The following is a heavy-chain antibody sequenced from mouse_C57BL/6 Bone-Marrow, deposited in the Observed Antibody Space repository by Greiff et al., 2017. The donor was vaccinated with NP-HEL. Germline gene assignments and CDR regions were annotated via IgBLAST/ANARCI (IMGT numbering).Heavy chain of an antibody. J-gene: IGHJ2*01. Sequence: QVQLQQSGAELVKPGASVKLSCKASGYTFTEYTIHWVKQRSGQGLEWIGWFYPGSGSIKYNEIFKDKATLTADKSSSTVYMELSRLTSEDSAVYFCARHAITTVVGGDYFDYWGQGTTLTVSS. D-gene: IGHD1-1*01. CDR3: ARHAITTVVGGDYFDY. CDR2: FYPGSGSI. V-gene: IGHV1-62-2*01. CDR1: GYTFTEYT.